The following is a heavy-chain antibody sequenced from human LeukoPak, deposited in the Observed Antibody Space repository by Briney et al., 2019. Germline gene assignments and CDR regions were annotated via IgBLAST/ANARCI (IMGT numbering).Heavy chain of an antibody. Sequence: PSETLSLTCSVSGGSIRSNSYYWGWIRQPPGKGLEWIGSIYYSGTTYYNPSLKSRVSISVDPSKNQFSLKLSSVTAADTAVYYCARLTVAGSYYNQGPYYYYYMDVWGKGTTVTISS. J-gene: IGHJ6*03. V-gene: IGHV4-39*01. CDR1: GGSIRSNSYY. CDR2: IYYSGTT. D-gene: IGHD3-10*01. CDR3: ARLTVAGSYYNQGPYYYYYMDV.